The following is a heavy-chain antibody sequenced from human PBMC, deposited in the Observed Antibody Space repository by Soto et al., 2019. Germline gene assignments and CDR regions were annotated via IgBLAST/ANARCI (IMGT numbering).Heavy chain of an antibody. CDR3: ARDRSKSLYYSYYMDV. CDR2: ISSSGSTI. CDR1: GFTFSDYY. V-gene: IGHV3-11*01. D-gene: IGHD3-16*02. Sequence: GGSLRLSCAASGFTFSDYYMSWIRQAPGKGLEWVSYISSSGSTIYYADSVKGRFTISRDNAKNPLYLQMNSLRAEDTAVYYCARDRSKSLYYSYYMDVWGKGTTVTVSS. J-gene: IGHJ6*03.